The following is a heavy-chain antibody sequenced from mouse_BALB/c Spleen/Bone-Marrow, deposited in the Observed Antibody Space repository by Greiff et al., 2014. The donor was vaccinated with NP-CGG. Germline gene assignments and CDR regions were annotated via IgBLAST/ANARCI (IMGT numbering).Heavy chain of an antibody. D-gene: IGHD1-3*01. CDR2: IYPGNSDT. Sequence: EVQLQQSGTVLARPGAAVKMSCKASGYTFSNYWMHWVKQRPGQGLEWIGTIYPGNSDTTYNQKFKGKAKLTAVTSTSTAYMDLSSLTNEYSAVYYCTTLALTNVYYWGQGTTLTGSS. CDR3: TTLALTNVYY. V-gene: IGHV1-5*01. J-gene: IGHJ2*01. CDR1: GYTFSNYW.